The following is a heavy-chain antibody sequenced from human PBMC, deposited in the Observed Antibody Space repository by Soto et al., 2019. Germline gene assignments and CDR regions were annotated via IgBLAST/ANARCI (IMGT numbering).Heavy chain of an antibody. D-gene: IGHD2-8*01. CDR3: ARGAIVLMVYASPYEYFHH. CDR1: VVSFSGYY. CDR2: INHSGST. Sequence: SETLSLTCAFYVVSFSGYYWSCIRHPPGKWLEWIGEINHSGSTNYNPSLKSRVTISVDTSKNQFSLKLSSVTAADTAAYYCARGAIVLMVYASPYEYFHHWGQGTLV. J-gene: IGHJ1*01. V-gene: IGHV4-34*01.